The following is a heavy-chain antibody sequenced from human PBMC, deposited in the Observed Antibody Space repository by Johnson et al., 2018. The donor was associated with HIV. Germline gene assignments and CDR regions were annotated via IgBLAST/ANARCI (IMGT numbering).Heavy chain of an antibody. J-gene: IGHJ3*02. CDR3: TTDRGGEIAVAGPDAFDI. D-gene: IGHD6-19*01. V-gene: IGHV3-15*01. CDR1: GFTFSNAW. Sequence: VQLVESGGGLVQPGGSLRLSCAASGFTFSNAWMSWVRQAPGKGLEWVGRIKSKTDGGTTDYAEPVKGRFTISRDDSKNTLYLQMNSLKTEDTAVYYCTTDRGGEIAVAGPDAFDIWGQGTMVTVSS. CDR2: IKSKTDGGTT.